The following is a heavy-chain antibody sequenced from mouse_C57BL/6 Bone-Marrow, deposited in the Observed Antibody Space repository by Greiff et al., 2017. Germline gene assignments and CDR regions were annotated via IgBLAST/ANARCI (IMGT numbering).Heavy chain of an antibody. CDR1: GFTFSSYA. D-gene: IGHD2-12*01. V-gene: IGHV5-4*01. CDR2: ISDGGSYT. J-gene: IGHJ4*01. CDR3: AREASYYSYYYAMDY. Sequence: EVHLVESGGGLVKPGGSLKLPCAASGFTFSSYAMSWVRQTPEKRLEWVATISDGGSYTYYPDNVKGRFTISRDNAKNNLYLQMSHLKSEDTAMYYCAREASYYSYYYAMDYWGQGTSVTVSS.